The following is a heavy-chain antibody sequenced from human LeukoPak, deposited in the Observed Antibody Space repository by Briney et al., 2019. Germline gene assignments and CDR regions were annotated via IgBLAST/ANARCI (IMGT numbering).Heavy chain of an antibody. CDR1: GGSFSGYY. CDR2: INHSGST. Sequence: SETLSLTCAVYGGSFSGYYWSWIRQPPGKGLEWIGEINHSGSTNYNPSLKSRVTISVDTSKNQFPLKLSSVTAADTAVYYCARFIAAAGTYYFDYWGQGTLVTVSS. D-gene: IGHD6-13*01. V-gene: IGHV4-34*01. J-gene: IGHJ4*02. CDR3: ARFIAAAGTYYFDY.